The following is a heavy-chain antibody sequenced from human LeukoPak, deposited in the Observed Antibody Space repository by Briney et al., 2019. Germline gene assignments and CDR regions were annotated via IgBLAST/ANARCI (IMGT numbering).Heavy chain of an antibody. V-gene: IGHV1-8*01. J-gene: IGHJ6*02. CDR3: ARDEVVAAPNYFGMVV. Sequence: ASVRVSCTASGYTFTSYDVNWVRQATGQGLEWMGWMNPNSGNTGLAQKFQGRVTLTRDTSLSTAYMELSNLRSDDTAVYYCARDEVVAAPNYFGMVVWGQGTTVSVSS. CDR2: MNPNSGNT. CDR1: GYTFTSYD. D-gene: IGHD2-15*01.